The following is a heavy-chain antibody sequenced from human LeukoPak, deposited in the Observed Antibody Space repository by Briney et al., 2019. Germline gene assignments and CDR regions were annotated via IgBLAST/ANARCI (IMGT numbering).Heavy chain of an antibody. D-gene: IGHD6-19*01. V-gene: IGHV3-30*09. CDR2: ISYDGSNK. J-gene: IGHJ4*02. Sequence: PGGSLRLSCAASGFTFSSYAMHWVRQAPGKGLEWVAVISYDGSNKYYADSVKGRFAISRDNSKNTLYLQMNSLRAEDTALYYCARAGYSSGVWDDLHYWGQGTLVTVSS. CDR1: GFTFSSYA. CDR3: ARAGYSSGVWDDLHY.